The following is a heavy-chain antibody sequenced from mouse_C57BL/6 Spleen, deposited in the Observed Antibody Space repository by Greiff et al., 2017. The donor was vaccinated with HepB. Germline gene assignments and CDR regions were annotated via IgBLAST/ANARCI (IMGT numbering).Heavy chain of an antibody. V-gene: IGHV2-2*01. CDR1: GFSLTSYG. J-gene: IGHJ3*01. CDR2: IWSGGST. D-gene: IGHD3-2*02. Sequence: VQLQESGPGLVQPSQSLSITCTVSGFSLTSYGVHWVRQSPGKGLEWLGVIWSGGSTDYNAAFISRLSISKDNSKSQVFFKMNSLQADDTAIYYCARGIAQATSWFAYWGQGTLVTVSA. CDR3: ARGIAQATSWFAY.